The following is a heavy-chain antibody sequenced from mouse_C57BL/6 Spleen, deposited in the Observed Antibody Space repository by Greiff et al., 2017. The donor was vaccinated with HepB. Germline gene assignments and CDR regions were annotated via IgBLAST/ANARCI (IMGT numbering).Heavy chain of an antibody. J-gene: IGHJ3*01. CDR3: ANLYDGYSAWFAY. CDR2: IWRGGST. Sequence: VQLQQSGPGLVQPSQSLSITCTVSGFSFTSYGVHWVRQSPGKGLEWLGVIWRGGSTDYNAAFMSRLSITKDNSKSQVFFKMNSLQADDTAIYYCANLYDGYSAWFAYWGQGTLVTVSA. D-gene: IGHD2-3*01. CDR1: GFSFTSYG. V-gene: IGHV2-5*01.